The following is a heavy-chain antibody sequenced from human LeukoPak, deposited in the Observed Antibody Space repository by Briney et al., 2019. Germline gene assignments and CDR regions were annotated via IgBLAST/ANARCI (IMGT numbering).Heavy chain of an antibody. V-gene: IGHV4-39*01. CDR1: GGSISSSSYY. J-gene: IGHJ4*02. Sequence: SETLSLTCTVSGGSISSSSYYWGWIRQPPGKGLEWIGSIYYSGSTYYNPSLKSRVTISVDTSKNQFSLKLSSVTAADTAVYYCARHDIAAAGGYWGQGTLVTVSS. D-gene: IGHD6-13*01. CDR2: IYYSGST. CDR3: ARHDIAAAGGY.